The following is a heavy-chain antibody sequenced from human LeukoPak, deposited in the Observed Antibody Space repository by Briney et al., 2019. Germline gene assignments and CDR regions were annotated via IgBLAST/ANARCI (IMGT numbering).Heavy chain of an antibody. CDR2: MSNSGTS. Sequence: SETLSLTCTVSGGSVSNDNYFWNWIRQPPGQGLEWIAYMSNSGTSNYNPSLKSRVTISLDTSNNRFSLKLSSVTAADTAVYYCTRMPRYYYDANNFYFGTFDPWGQGTLVTVSS. CDR3: TRMPRYYYDANNFYFGTFDP. J-gene: IGHJ5*02. V-gene: IGHV4-61*03. CDR1: GGSVSNDNYF. D-gene: IGHD4/OR15-4a*01.